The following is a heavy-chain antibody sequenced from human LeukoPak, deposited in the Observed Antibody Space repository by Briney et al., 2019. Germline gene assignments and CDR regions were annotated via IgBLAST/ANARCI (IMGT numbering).Heavy chain of an antibody. V-gene: IGHV1-69*13. Sequence: ASVKVSCKASGYSFTSFGMNWVRQAPGQGLEWLGGIIPIFGTANYAQKFQGRVTITADESTSTAYMELSSLRSEDTAVYYCARAEVGAYSEYYYYYMDVWGKGTTVTISS. J-gene: IGHJ6*03. CDR1: GYSFTSFG. D-gene: IGHD1-26*01. CDR3: ARAEVGAYSEYYYYYMDV. CDR2: IIPIFGTA.